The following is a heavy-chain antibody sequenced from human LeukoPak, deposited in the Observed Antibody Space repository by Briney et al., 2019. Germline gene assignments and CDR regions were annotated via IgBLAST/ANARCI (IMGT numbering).Heavy chain of an antibody. CDR2: IGTAGDT. CDR3: ARAQDDAFDI. CDR1: GFTFSSYD. V-gene: IGHV3-13*01. Sequence: GGSLRLSCAASGFTFSSYDMHWVRQATGKGLEWVSAIGTAGDTYYPGSVKGRFTISRENAKNSLYLQMNSLNAGDSAVYYCARAQDDAFDIWGQGTMVTVSS. J-gene: IGHJ3*02.